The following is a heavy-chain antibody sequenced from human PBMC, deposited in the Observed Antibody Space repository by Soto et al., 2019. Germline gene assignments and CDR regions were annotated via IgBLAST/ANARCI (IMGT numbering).Heavy chain of an antibody. V-gene: IGHV1-18*01. CDR2: ISAYNGNI. Sequence: QVQLLQSGAEMKKPGASVKVSCKASGYTFTSHGITWVRQAPGQGLDWMGWISAYNGNIDYAQKLQGRVTMTTDTAPSTAYMELGSLRFDDTAVYYCARLLRWSTGYYYTMDVWGQGTTVSVSS. CDR3: ARLLRWSTGYYYTMDV. J-gene: IGHJ6*02. CDR1: GYTFTSHG. D-gene: IGHD4-17*01.